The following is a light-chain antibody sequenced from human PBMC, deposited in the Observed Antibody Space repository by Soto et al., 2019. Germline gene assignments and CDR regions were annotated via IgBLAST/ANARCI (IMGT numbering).Light chain of an antibody. Sequence: QSVLTQPPSASGSPGQSVTISCTGTSSEVGGYNYVSWYQQHPGKAPKLMIYEVSKRPSGVPDRFSGSKSGNTASLTVSGLQAEDEADYYCSSYAGSNNLVFGAGTQLTVL. CDR2: EVS. CDR3: SSYAGSNNLV. J-gene: IGLJ2*01. CDR1: SSEVGGYNY. V-gene: IGLV2-8*01.